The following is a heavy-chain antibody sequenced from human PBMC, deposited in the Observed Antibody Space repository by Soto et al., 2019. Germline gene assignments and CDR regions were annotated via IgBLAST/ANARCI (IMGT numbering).Heavy chain of an antibody. CDR1: GFTFSGYG. CDR2: ISYDGREK. D-gene: IGHD3-3*01. V-gene: IGHV3-30*18. J-gene: IGHJ4*02. Sequence: GGSLRLSCAASGFTFSGYGMHWVRQAPGKGLEWVAGISYDGREKNYAESVKGRFTISRDNSKNTLFLQLDNLRTDDTAIYYCAKVLAGWSGGSFDHWGLGTLVTVSS. CDR3: AKVLAGWSGGSFDH.